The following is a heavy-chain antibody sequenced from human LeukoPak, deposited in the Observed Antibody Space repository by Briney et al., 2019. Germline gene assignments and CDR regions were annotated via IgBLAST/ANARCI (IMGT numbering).Heavy chain of an antibody. D-gene: IGHD2-2*01. V-gene: IGHV1-69*06. J-gene: IGHJ6*02. Sequence: ASVKVSCKASGGTFSSYAISWVRQAPGQGLEWMGGIIPIFGTANYAQKFQGRVTITADKSTSTAYMELSSLRSEDTAVYYCARALGYCSSTSCPYYYYYYGMDVWGQGTTVTVSS. CDR1: GGTFSSYA. CDR2: IIPIFGTA. CDR3: ARALGYCSSTSCPYYYYYYGMDV.